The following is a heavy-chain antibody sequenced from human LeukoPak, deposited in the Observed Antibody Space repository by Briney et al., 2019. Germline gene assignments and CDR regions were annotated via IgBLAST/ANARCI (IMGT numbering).Heavy chain of an antibody. CDR1: GFTFSSYA. D-gene: IGHD3-3*01. CDR2: ISYDGSNK. J-gene: IGHJ6*04. Sequence: GGSLRLSCAASGFTFSSYAMHWVRQAPGKGLEWVAAISYDGSNKYYADSVKGRFTISRDSSKNTLYLQMNSLRAEDTAVYYCTRGGVDVWGKGTTVTISS. V-gene: IGHV3-30*04. CDR3: TRGGVDV.